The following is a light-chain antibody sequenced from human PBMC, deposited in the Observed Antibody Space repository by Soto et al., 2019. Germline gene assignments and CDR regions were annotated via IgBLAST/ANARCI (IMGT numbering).Light chain of an antibody. CDR2: DAS. V-gene: IGKV3-11*01. CDR3: QQRSSWPYI. Sequence: EIVLTQSPATLSSSPGERATLSCRASQSVSSYLAWYQQKPGQAPRLLIYDASNRATGIPAWFSVSGSGTDFTLIISSLGTEDFEVYACQQRSSWPYIFGQVNKLEIK. CDR1: QSVSSY. J-gene: IGKJ2*01.